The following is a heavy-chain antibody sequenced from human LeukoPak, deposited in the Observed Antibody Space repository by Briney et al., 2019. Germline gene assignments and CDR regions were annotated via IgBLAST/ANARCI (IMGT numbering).Heavy chain of an antibody. CDR2: INPNSGGT. D-gene: IGHD6-19*01. Sequence: GASVKVSCKASGYTFTGYYMHWVRQAPGQGLEWMGWINPNSGGTNYAQKFQGWVTMTRDTSISTAYMELSRLRSDDTAMYYCARGVAVAGTSGPYYYGMDVWGKGTTVTVSS. V-gene: IGHV1-2*04. CDR3: ARGVAVAGTSGPYYYGMDV. J-gene: IGHJ6*04. CDR1: GYTFTGYY.